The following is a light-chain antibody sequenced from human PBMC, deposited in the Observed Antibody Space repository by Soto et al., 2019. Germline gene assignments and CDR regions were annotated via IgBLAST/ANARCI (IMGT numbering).Light chain of an antibody. J-gene: IGLJ2*01. Sequence: QSALTQPASVSGSPGQSITISCTGASGDIGGYNYVSWYQQHPGKAPKLMIYDVTNRPSGVSNRFSGSKSGNTASLSISGLQAEDEADYYCSSYTGSSTIVVFGGGTKLTVL. CDR1: SGDIGGYNY. CDR2: DVT. CDR3: SSYTGSSTIVV. V-gene: IGLV2-14*01.